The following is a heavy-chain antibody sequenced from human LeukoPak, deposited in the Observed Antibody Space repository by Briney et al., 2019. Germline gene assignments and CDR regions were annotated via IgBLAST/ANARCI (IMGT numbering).Heavy chain of an antibody. D-gene: IGHD3-3*01. CDR3: ARVMSGYYVALDI. J-gene: IGHJ3*02. CDR1: GFTFRNYW. CDR2: IRTDGMET. V-gene: IGHV3-74*01. Sequence: GGSLRLSCAASGFTFRNYWMHWVRQVPGKGLVWVSRIRTDGMETSYADSVKGRFTISRDNAKNTLYLQMNSLRAEDTAVYFCARVMSGYYVALDIWGQGTMVTVSS.